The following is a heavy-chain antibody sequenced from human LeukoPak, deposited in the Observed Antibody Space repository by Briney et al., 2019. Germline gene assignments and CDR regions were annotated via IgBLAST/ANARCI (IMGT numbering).Heavy chain of an antibody. CDR3: AREAGSYSFNLYFDY. D-gene: IGHD1-26*01. CDR1: GFTFSSYG. CDR2: IRYDGSNK. J-gene: IGHJ4*02. Sequence: GGSLRLSCAASGFTFSSYGMHWVRQAPGKGLEWVAFIRYDGSNKYYADSVKGRFTISRDNSKNTLFLQMNSLRAEDTAVYYCAREAGSYSFNLYFDYWGQGTLVTVSS. V-gene: IGHV3-30*02.